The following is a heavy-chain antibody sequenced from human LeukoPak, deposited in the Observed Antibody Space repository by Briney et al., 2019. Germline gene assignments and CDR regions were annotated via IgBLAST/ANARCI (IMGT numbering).Heavy chain of an antibody. CDR2: FDPEDGET. V-gene: IGHV1-24*01. J-gene: IGHJ5*02. D-gene: IGHD3-9*01. Sequence: ASVKVSCKVSGYTLTELSMHWVRQAPGKGLEWMGGFDPEDGETIYAQKFQGRVTMTEDTSTDTAYMELSSLRSEDTAVYYCATAGGALRYFDWLSNNWFDPWGQGTLVTVSS. CDR1: GYTLTELS. CDR3: ATAGGALRYFDWLSNNWFDP.